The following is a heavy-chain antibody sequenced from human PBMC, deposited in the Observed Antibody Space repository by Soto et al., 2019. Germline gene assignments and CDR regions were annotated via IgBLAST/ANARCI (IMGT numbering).Heavy chain of an antibody. CDR1: GYTFTGYY. V-gene: IGHV1-2*04. CDR3: ARVGTATPLIAAAGTDFYGMDV. Sequence: ASVKVSCKASGYTFTGYYMHWVRQAPGQGLEWMGWINPNSGGTNYAQKFQGWVTMTRDTSISKAYMELSRLRSDDTAVYYCARVGTATPLIAAAGTDFYGMDVWGQGTTVTVSS. J-gene: IGHJ6*02. CDR2: INPNSGGT. D-gene: IGHD6-13*01.